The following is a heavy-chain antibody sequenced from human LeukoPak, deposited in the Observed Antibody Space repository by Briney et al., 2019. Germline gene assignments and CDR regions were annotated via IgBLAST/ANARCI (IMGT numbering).Heavy chain of an antibody. D-gene: IGHD2/OR15-2a*01. CDR2: FGISGII. CDR1: GFSVHTYD. CDR3: AGYGFYPY. Sequence: PGGSLTLSCAASGFSVHTYDMHWVRQAPGEGPEWLAYFGISGIIYYADSVRGRFTISTDSAKNSLFLQMNSLRVDDTAIYYCAGYGFYPYWGQGTPVIVSS. J-gene: IGHJ4*02. V-gene: IGHV3-48*01.